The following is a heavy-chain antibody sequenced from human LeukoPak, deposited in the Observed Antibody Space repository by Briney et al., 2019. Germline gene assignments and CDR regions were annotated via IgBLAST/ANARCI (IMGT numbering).Heavy chain of an antibody. J-gene: IGHJ4*02. CDR3: ARDRTARVPLGI. Sequence: GGSLRLSCAASGFTFSSYAMSWVRQAPGKGLEWVSAISGSGGSTYYADSVKGRFTISRDNSKNTLYLQMNSLRDEDTAVYYCARDRTARVPLGIWGQGTLVTVSS. CDR1: GFTFSSYA. V-gene: IGHV3-23*01. CDR2: ISGSGGST. D-gene: IGHD6-6*01.